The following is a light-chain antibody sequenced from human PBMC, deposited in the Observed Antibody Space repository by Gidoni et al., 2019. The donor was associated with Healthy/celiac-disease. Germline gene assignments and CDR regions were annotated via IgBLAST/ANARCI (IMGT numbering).Light chain of an antibody. CDR2: GAS. J-gene: IGKJ4*01. V-gene: IGKV3-20*01. CDR3: QQYGSSP. Sequence: EIVLTQSPCTLSLSPGERATLSCRASQSVSRSYLAWYQQKPGQAPRLLIYGASSRATGIPDRFSGSGYGTDFTLTISRLEPEDFAVYYCQQYGSSPFGGGTKVEIK. CDR1: QSVSRSY.